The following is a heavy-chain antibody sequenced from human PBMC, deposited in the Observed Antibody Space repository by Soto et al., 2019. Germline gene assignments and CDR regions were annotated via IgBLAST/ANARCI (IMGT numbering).Heavy chain of an antibody. CDR1: GFMFNNSA. CDR3: ASAKAVVIAALGI. V-gene: IGHV3-23*01. Sequence: PGGSLRLSCRASGFMFNNSAMSWVRQAPGQGLQWVASVSDNGGSRGGTYYADSVKGRFTISRDNSKNTLYLQLDSLTGADTAVYYCASAKAVVIAALGIWGQGTMVTVSS. J-gene: IGHJ3*02. D-gene: IGHD2-21*01. CDR2: VSDNGGSRGGT.